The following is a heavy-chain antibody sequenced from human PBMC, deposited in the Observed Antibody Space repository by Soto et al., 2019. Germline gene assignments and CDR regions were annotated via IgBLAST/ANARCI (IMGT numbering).Heavy chain of an antibody. D-gene: IGHD2-15*01. V-gene: IGHV3-30*18. Sequence: QVQLVESGGGVVQPGRSLRLSCAASGFTFSSYGMHWVRQAPGKGLEWVAVISYDGSNKYHADSVKGRFTISRDKSKNTLYPQMNSLRAEDTAVYYCAKETYSGPLDYWGQGTLVTVSS. J-gene: IGHJ4*02. CDR1: GFTFSSYG. CDR3: AKETYSGPLDY. CDR2: ISYDGSNK.